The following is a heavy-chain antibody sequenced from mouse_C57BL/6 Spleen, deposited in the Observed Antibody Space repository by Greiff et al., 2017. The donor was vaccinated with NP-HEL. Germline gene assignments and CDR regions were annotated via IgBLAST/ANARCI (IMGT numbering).Heavy chain of an antibody. CDR1: GYTFTSYW. CDR3: ARYRDYDGNYFDY. D-gene: IGHD2-4*01. Sequence: QVQLQQSGAELAKPGASVKLSCKASGYTFTSYWMHWVKQRPGQGLEWIGYITPSSGYTKYNQKFKDKATLTADKSSSTAYMQLSSLTYEDSAVYYCARYRDYDGNYFDYWGQGTTLTVSS. V-gene: IGHV1-7*01. CDR2: ITPSSGYT. J-gene: IGHJ2*01.